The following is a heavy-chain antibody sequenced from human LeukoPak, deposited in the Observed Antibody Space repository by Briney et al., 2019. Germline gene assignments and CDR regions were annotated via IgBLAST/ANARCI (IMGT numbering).Heavy chain of an antibody. CDR1: GGSFSGYY. Sequence: PSETLSLTCAVYGGSFSGYYWSWIRQPPGKGLEWIGEINHSGSTNYNPSLKSRVTISVDTSKNQFSLKLSSVTAADTAVYYCARGRPGNYYDSSGHFDYWGQGTLVTVSP. V-gene: IGHV4-34*01. D-gene: IGHD3-22*01. CDR3: ARGRPGNYYDSSGHFDY. CDR2: INHSGST. J-gene: IGHJ4*02.